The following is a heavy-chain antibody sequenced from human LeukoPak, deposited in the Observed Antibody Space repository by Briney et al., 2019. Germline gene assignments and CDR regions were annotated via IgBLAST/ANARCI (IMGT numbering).Heavy chain of an antibody. J-gene: IGHJ4*02. CDR2: ISGSGGTT. CDR3: AKGMVRGVSPYH. V-gene: IGHV3-23*01. D-gene: IGHD3-10*01. Sequence: GGSLSLSCAASGFTFSSYAMRWVRQAPGKGLEWITAISGSGGTTYYADSVKGRLTISRDNFKNTMYLQMNSLRAEDTAVYYCAKGMVRGVSPYHWGQGTLVTVSS. CDR1: GFTFSSYA.